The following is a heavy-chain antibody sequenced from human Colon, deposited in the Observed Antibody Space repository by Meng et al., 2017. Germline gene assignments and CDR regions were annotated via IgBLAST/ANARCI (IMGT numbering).Heavy chain of an antibody. CDR3: AYSNGYGDPLY. CDR2: IRSKVNNYAT. V-gene: IGHV3-73*02. Sequence: VQLVESGGGLVQPVGSLKLSCAASGFSFSDSTMHWVRQASGKGLEWVGHIRSKVNNYATTYAASVKGRFTISRDDSKNTAYLQMNSLKTDDTAVYFCAYSNGYGDPLYWGQGTLVTVSS. CDR1: GFSFSDST. D-gene: IGHD4-17*01. J-gene: IGHJ4*02.